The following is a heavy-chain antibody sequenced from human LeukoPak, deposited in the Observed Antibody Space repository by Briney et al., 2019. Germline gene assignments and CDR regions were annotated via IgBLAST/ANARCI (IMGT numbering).Heavy chain of an antibody. CDR2: IDWDDDK. J-gene: IGHJ4*02. CDR1: GFSLSTSGMC. V-gene: IGHV2-70*11. Sequence: SGPALVRPTQTLTLTCTFSGFSLSTSGMCVSWIRQPPGKALEWLARIDWDDDKYYSTSLRTRLTISKGTSKNQVVLTMTIMDPVDTATYYCARTYYDILTGYYKTIDYWGQGTLVTVSS. D-gene: IGHD3-9*01. CDR3: ARTYYDILTGYYKTIDY.